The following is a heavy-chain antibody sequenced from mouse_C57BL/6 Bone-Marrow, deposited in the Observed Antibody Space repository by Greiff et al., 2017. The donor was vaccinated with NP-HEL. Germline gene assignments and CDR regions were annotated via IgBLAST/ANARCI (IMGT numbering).Heavy chain of an antibody. D-gene: IGHD1-1*01. Sequence: VQLQQSGAELARPGASVKLSCKASGYTFTSYGISWVKQRTGQGLEWIGEIYPRSGNTYYNEKFKGKATLTADKSSSTAYMELRSLTSEDSAVYFCARGYYGSSRYFDVWGTGTTVTVSS. CDR3: ARGYYGSSRYFDV. J-gene: IGHJ1*03. CDR2: IYPRSGNT. V-gene: IGHV1-81*01. CDR1: GYTFTSYG.